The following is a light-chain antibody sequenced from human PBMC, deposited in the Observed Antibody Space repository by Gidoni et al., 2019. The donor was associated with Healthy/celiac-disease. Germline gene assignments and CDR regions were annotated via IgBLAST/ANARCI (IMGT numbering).Light chain of an antibody. CDR1: QSVSSSY. Sequence: EIVLTQSPGTLSLSPGERATLSCRASQSVSSSYLAWYQQKPGQAPRLIIYGASRRATGIPDRFRGSGSGTDFTLTISRLEPEDFAVYYCQQYGSSPRTFGQGTKLEIK. CDR3: QQYGSSPRT. J-gene: IGKJ2*01. V-gene: IGKV3-20*01. CDR2: GAS.